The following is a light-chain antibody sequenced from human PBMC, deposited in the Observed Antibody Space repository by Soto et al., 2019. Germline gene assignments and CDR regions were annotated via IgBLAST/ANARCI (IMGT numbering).Light chain of an antibody. CDR3: QQSYSTPLT. Sequence: DIQMTQSPSSLSASVGDGVTIICRASQTISSYLNWYQQKPGKAPKLLIYGASSLQSGVPSRFSGSGSGTDFTLTISSLQPEDFATYYCQQSYSTPLTFGGGTKVEIK. J-gene: IGKJ4*01. V-gene: IGKV1-39*01. CDR2: GAS. CDR1: QTISSY.